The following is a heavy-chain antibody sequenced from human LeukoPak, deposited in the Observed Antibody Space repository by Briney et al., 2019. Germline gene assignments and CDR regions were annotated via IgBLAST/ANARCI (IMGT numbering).Heavy chain of an antibody. CDR1: GFTFSSHA. CDR2: IGGSGDST. J-gene: IGHJ4*02. V-gene: IGHV3-23*01. Sequence: GGSLRLSCAASGFTFSSHAMSWVRQAPGKGLEWVSVIGGSGDSTYYADSVKGRFTISRDNTKNTLYLQVNSLKAEDTAVYYCSWGGSGYYAYWGQGTLVTVSS. D-gene: IGHD3-3*01. CDR3: SWGGSGYYAY.